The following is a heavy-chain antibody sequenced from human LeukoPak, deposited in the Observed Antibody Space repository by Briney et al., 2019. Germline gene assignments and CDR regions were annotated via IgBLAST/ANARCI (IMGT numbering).Heavy chain of an antibody. J-gene: IGHJ5*02. CDR1: GYTFTGYY. CDR2: INPNSGGT. V-gene: IGHV1-2*04. Sequence: AASVKVSCKASGYTFTGYYMHWVRQAPGQGLEWMGWINPNSGGTNYAQKFQGWVTMTRDTSISTAYMELSRLRSDDTAVYYCARGRVRYFDWLLPRGDWFDPWGQGTLVTVSS. D-gene: IGHD3-9*01. CDR3: ARGRVRYFDWLLPRGDWFDP.